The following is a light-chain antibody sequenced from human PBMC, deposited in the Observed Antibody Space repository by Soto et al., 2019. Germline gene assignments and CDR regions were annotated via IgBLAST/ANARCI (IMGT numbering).Light chain of an antibody. J-gene: IGLJ3*02. CDR3: FSYTANDNWV. CDR1: NSDVGRYNS. Sequence: QSALTQPHSVSGSPGQSVTISCTGNNSDVGRYNSVSWYQQLPGKAPKIIISAVRQRPSGVPDRFSGSKSGNTASLTISGLQADDEADYFCFSYTANDNWVFGGGTKLTVL. CDR2: AVR. V-gene: IGLV2-11*01.